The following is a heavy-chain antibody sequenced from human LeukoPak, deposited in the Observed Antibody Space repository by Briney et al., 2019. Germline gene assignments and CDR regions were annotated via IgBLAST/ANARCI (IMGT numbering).Heavy chain of an antibody. J-gene: IGHJ4*02. V-gene: IGHV3-23*01. CDR2: ISGSGGSM. D-gene: IGHD6-13*01. CDR3: AREEAMAAGGTFFDY. CDR1: GFTFSSYA. Sequence: GGSLRLSCAASGFTFSSYAMSWVRQAPGKGLEWVSAISGSGGSMYYADSVKGRFTISRDKSKNTLHLQMNSLRAEDTAVYYCAREEAMAAGGTFFDYWGQGTLVTVSS.